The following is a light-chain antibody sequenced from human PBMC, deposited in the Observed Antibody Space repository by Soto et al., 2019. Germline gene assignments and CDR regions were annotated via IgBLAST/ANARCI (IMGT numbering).Light chain of an antibody. V-gene: IGKV3-15*01. Sequence: EIVMTQAPATVSVSPGKTVTLSCRASQSVGSAVAWYQHKPGQAPRLLIVAASIRATGVPGRFTGGGSGTEFALTISSLQSEDFAVYYCQQYRNWPPLTFGGGTTVEIK. J-gene: IGKJ4*01. CDR3: QQYRNWPPLT. CDR2: AAS. CDR1: QSVGSA.